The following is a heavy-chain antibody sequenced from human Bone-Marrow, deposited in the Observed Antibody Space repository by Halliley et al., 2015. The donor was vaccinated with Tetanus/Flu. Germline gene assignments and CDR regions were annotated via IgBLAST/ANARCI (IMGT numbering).Heavy chain of an antibody. CDR3: ARGDCSASSCFFPFDS. CDR2: INTYNGNT. D-gene: IGHD2-15*01. V-gene: IGHV1-18*01. J-gene: IGHJ4*02. Sequence: GWINTYNGNTNYAQRFQGRVTMTTDTSTSTAYMELRSLRSDDTAVYYCARGDCSASSCFFPFDSWGQGTLVTVSS.